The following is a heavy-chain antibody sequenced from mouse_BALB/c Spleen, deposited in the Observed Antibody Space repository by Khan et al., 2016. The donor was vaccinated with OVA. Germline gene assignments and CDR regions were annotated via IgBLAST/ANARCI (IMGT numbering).Heavy chain of an antibody. D-gene: IGHD2-2*01. CDR2: INTYTGEP. CDR3: AIVGYAGTMDY. V-gene: IGHV9-3-1*01. Sequence: QIQLVQSGPELRKPGETVKISCKASGYTFTNNGMNWVKQNPGKGLKWMGWINTYTGEPTFVDDFKGRFAFSLETSATPAYLQINNLKNEDTAIYFCAIVGYAGTMDYWGQGTSVTVSS. J-gene: IGHJ4*01. CDR1: GYTFTNNG.